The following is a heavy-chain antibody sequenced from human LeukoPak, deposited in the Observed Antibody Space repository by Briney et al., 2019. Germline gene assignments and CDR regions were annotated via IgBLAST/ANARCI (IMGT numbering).Heavy chain of an antibody. Sequence: ETLSLTCSVSGGSLSSSSYYWGWIRQPPGRGLEWIGNIYETGSTNYNPSLKSRVTISVDTSKNQFSLKLSSVTAADTAVYYCVRPDDNSFDFWGQGTMVTVSS. V-gene: IGHV4-39*01. CDR2: IYETGST. CDR3: VRPDDNSFDF. CDR1: GGSLSSSSYY. J-gene: IGHJ3*01. D-gene: IGHD3-9*01.